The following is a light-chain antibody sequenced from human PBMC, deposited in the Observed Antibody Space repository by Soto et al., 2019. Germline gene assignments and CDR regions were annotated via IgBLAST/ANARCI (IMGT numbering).Light chain of an antibody. CDR2: GAS. Sequence: EVVMTQSPATLSVSPGERATLSCRASQSVSSNLAWYQQKPGQSPRLLIYGASTRATGIPARFSGSGYGTEFILTISSLQSEDFAVYYCQKYNNWPRTFGQGTKLYIK. CDR1: QSVSSN. J-gene: IGKJ2*02. CDR3: QKYNNWPRT. V-gene: IGKV3-15*01.